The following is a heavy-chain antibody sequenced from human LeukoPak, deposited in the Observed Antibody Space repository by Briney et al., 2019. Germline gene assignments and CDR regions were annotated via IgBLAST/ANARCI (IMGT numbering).Heavy chain of an antibody. J-gene: IGHJ4*02. CDR1: GFTFGTYW. CDR2: IREDGS. CDR3: ARDVNWGHFDY. Sequence: GESLTLSCAASGFTFGTYWMAWIRQGPGKGLEWMASIREDGSDYVASMKGRFAISRNNAKNSVYLQMNSLRAEDTAVYYCARDVNWGHFDYWGQGTLVTVSS. V-gene: IGHV3-7*01. D-gene: IGHD7-27*01.